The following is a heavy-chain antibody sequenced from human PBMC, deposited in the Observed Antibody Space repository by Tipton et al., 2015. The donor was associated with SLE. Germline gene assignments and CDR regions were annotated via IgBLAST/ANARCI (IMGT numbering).Heavy chain of an antibody. V-gene: IGHV3-7*01. Sequence: SLRLSCAASGFTFSSYWMNWVRQAPGKGLECVANIRQDGIEKYYVDSVKGRFTISRENAKNSLYLQMHSLTAGDTAIYYCAREGPSSDWNNWYFDLWGRGTLVTVSS. CDR2: IRQDGIEK. J-gene: IGHJ2*01. D-gene: IGHD3-22*01. CDR1: GFTFSSYW. CDR3: AREGPSSDWNNWYFDL.